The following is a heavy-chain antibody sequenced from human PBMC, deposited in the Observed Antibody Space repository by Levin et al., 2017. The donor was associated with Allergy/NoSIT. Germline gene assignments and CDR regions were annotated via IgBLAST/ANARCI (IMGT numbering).Heavy chain of an antibody. J-gene: IGHJ3*02. Sequence: SETLSLTCAVYGGSFSGYYWSWIRQPPGKGLEWIGEINHSGSTNYNPSLKSRVTISVDTSKNQFSLKLSSVTAADTAVYYCARGRVTPSGWYLLGAFDIWGQGTMVTVSS. D-gene: IGHD6-19*01. CDR3: ARGRVTPSGWYLLGAFDI. CDR2: INHSGST. V-gene: IGHV4-34*01. CDR1: GGSFSGYY.